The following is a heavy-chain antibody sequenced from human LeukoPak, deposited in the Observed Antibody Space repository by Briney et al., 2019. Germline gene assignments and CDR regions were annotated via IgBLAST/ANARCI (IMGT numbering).Heavy chain of an antibody. Sequence: GGSLRLSCAASGFTFSNYWMTWVRQAPGKGLVWVANINRDGSERYYVDSVKGRFTISRDDAKSSLYLQMNSLRAEDTAVYYCARRNAMDVWGQGTTVIVFS. J-gene: IGHJ6*02. V-gene: IGHV3-7*03. CDR1: GFTFSNYW. CDR2: INRDGSER. CDR3: ARRNAMDV.